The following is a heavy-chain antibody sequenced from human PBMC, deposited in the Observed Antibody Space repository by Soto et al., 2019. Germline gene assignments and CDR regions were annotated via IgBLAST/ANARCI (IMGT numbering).Heavy chain of an antibody. CDR1: GYTFTSYG. J-gene: IGHJ6*02. Sequence: ASVKVSCKASGYTFTSYGISWVRQAPGQGLEWMGWISAYNGNTNYAQKLQGRVTMTTDTSTSTAYMELRSLRSDDTAVYYCARDLCSSTSCYSFYWYYYGMDVWGQGTTVTVSS. V-gene: IGHV1-18*01. CDR2: ISAYNGNT. CDR3: ARDLCSSTSCYSFYWYYYGMDV. D-gene: IGHD2-2*01.